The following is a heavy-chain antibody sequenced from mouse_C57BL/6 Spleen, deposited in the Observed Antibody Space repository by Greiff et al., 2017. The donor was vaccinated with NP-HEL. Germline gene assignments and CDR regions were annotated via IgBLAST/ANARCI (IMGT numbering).Heavy chain of an antibody. CDR3: ARSDYDYDEDYAMDY. Sequence: QVQLQQSGAELARPGASVKLSCKASGYTFTSYGISWVKQRTGQGLEWIGKIYPRSGNTYYNEKFKGKATLTADKSSSTAYMELRSLTSEDSAVYFCARSDYDYDEDYAMDYWGQGTSVTVSS. D-gene: IGHD2-4*01. J-gene: IGHJ4*01. V-gene: IGHV1-81*01. CDR1: GYTFTSYG. CDR2: IYPRSGNT.